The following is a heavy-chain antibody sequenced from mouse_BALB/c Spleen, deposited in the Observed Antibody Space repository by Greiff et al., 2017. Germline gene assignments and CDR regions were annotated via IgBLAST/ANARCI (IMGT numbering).Heavy chain of an antibody. V-gene: IGHV14-4*02. CDR2: IDPENGDT. CDR1: GFNIKDYY. J-gene: IGHJ3*01. D-gene: IGHD2-10*01. Sequence: DVQLQESGAELVRSGASVKLSCTASGFNIKDYYMHWVKQRPEQGLEWIGWIDPENGDTEYAPKFQGKATMTADTSSNTAYLQLSSLTSEDTAVYYCTAYYGNYASYWGQGTLVTVSA. CDR3: TAYYGNYASY.